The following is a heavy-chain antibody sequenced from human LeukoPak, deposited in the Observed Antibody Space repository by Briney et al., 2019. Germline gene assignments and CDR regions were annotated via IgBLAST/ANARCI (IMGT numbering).Heavy chain of an antibody. CDR3: AELGITMIGGV. V-gene: IGHV3-48*03. D-gene: IGHD3-10*02. J-gene: IGHJ6*04. CDR1: GFTFSSYE. CDR2: ISTSGSSI. Sequence: GGSLRLSCAASGFTFSSYEMNWVRQAPGKGLEWVSYISTSGSSIYYADSVKGRFTISRDNPKNSLYLQMNSLRAEDTAVYYCAELGITMIGGVWGKGTTVTISS.